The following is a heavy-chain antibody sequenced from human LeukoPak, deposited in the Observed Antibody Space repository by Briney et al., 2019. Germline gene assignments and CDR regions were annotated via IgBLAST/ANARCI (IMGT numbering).Heavy chain of an antibody. D-gene: IGHD2-2*01. J-gene: IGHJ4*02. CDR2: ISSGADYT. CDR3: AREPNNVVTPAGFDY. V-gene: IGHV3-23*01. CDR1: GFTFSTYA. Sequence: PGGSLRLSCAASGFTFSTYAMTRVRQAPGKGLEWVSTISSGADYTYYADSVKGRFTISRDNSKSTLYLQMNSLRAEDTAVYYCAREPNNVVTPAGFDYWGQGTLVTVSS.